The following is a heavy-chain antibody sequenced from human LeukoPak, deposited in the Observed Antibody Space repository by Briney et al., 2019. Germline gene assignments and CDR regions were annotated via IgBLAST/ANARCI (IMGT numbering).Heavy chain of an antibody. J-gene: IGHJ4*02. CDR3: ARGLISAAGFDY. V-gene: IGHV3-53*04. CDR2: IYRSGGT. CDR1: GFTVSSNY. D-gene: IGHD6-13*01. Sequence: GGSQRLSCAASGFTVSSNYISWLRQAPGKGLEWVSVIYRSGGTYYAAPVKGRFTISRHNSDNTMYIQMNSLRAEDTAVYYCARGLISAAGFDYWGPGTLVTVTS.